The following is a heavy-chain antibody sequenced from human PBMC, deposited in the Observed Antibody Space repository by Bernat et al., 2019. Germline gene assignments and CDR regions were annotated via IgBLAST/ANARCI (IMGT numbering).Heavy chain of an antibody. CDR2: IYYSGST. J-gene: IGHJ4*02. D-gene: IGHD5-12*01. V-gene: IGHV4-59*01. CDR1: GGSISSYY. CDR3: ARYSGYDYSRSFDY. Sequence: QVQLQESGPGLVKPSETLSLTCTVSGGSISSYYWSWIRQPPGKGLEWIGYIYYSGSTNYNPSLKSRVTISVDTSKNQFSLKLSSVTAADTAVYYCARYSGYDYSRSFDYWGQGTLVTVSS.